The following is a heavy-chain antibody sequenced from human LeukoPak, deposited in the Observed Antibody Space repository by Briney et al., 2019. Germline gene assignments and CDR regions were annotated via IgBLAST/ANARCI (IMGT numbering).Heavy chain of an antibody. CDR1: GGSFSGYY. V-gene: IGHV4-34*01. CDR3: ARGAGARVPLTIAARPNYMYV. Sequence: KPAETLSLTCAVYGGSFSGYYWSWIRQPPGKGLEWIGEINHSGSTNYNPSLKSRVTISVDKSKNQFSLKLRSVTAADTAVYNCARGAGARVPLTIAARPNYMYVWGKGTTVTVSS. J-gene: IGHJ6*03. D-gene: IGHD6-6*01. CDR2: INHSGST.